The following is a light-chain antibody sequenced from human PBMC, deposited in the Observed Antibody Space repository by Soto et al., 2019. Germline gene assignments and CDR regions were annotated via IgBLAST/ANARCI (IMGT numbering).Light chain of an antibody. CDR3: HQYYSPPFA. CDR1: ETILYGSNNKNY. CDR2: WAS. V-gene: IGKV4-1*01. Sequence: IVMTQSPDSLGVSLSERATINCKSNETILYGSNNKNYLSWYQQKPGQPPNLLIYWASTRKYGVPERFSGSGSGTDFTLSISNLQAEDVAVYYCHQYYSPPFAFGPGTKVHL. J-gene: IGKJ3*01.